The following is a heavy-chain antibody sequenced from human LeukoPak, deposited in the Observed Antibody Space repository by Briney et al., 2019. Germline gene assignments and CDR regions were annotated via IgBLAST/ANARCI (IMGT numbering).Heavy chain of an antibody. D-gene: IGHD5-18*01. CDR2: ISSSSSYT. J-gene: IGHJ4*02. CDR1: GFTFSDYY. CDR3: AREGRGYSYGTFDY. Sequence: GGSLRLSCSASGFTFSDYYMSWIRQAPGKGLEWVSYISSSSSYTNCADSVKGRFTISRDNAKNSLYLQMNSLRAEDTAVYYCAREGRGYSYGTFDYWGQGTLVTVSS. V-gene: IGHV3-11*06.